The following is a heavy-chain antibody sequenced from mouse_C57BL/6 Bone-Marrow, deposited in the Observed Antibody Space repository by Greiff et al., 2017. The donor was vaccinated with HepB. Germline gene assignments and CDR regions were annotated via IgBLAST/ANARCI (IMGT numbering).Heavy chain of an antibody. J-gene: IGHJ1*03. V-gene: IGHV1-76*01. CDR3: ARRTYGSSSGLWYFDV. Sequence: QVQLQQSGAELVRPGASVKLSCKASGYTFTDYYINWVKQRPGQGLEWIARIYPGSGNTYYNEKFKGKATLTAEKSSSTAYMQLSSLTSEDSAVYFCARRTYGSSSGLWYFDVWGTGTTVTVSS. CDR1: GYTFTDYY. D-gene: IGHD1-1*01. CDR2: IYPGSGNT.